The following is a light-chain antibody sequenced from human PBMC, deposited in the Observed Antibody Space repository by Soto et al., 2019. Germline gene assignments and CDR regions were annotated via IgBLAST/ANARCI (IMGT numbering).Light chain of an antibody. V-gene: IGLV2-14*01. CDR1: SSDIGAYNY. Sequence: QSALTQPASVSGSPGQSITISCTGTSSDIGAYNYVSWYQHHPGTAPKVIIYEVNNRPSGVSFRFSGSKSGNTASLTISGLQAEDEADYYCSAYKTTRTYVFESGTKVTVL. J-gene: IGLJ1*01. CDR3: SAYKTTRTYV. CDR2: EVN.